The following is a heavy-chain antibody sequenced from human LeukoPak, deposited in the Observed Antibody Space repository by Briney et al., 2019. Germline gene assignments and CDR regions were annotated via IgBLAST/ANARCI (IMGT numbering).Heavy chain of an antibody. CDR2: INHSGST. V-gene: IGHV4-34*01. J-gene: IGHJ5*02. CDR1: GGSFSGYY. CDR3: ARGRTGYVFPGSWFDP. Sequence: SETLSLTCAVYGGSFSGYYWSWIRQPPGKGLEWIGEINHSGSTNYNPSLKSRVTISVDTSKNQFSLKLSSVTAADTAVYYCARGRTGYVFPGSWFDPWGQGTLVTVSS. D-gene: IGHD6-13*01.